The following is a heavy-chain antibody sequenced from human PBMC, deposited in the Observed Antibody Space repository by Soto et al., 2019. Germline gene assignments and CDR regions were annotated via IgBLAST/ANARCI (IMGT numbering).Heavy chain of an antibody. CDR3: ARLTDGSGSGYFDY. CDR2: IIPIFGTA. CDR1: GGTFSGYA. V-gene: IGHV1-69*13. D-gene: IGHD3-10*01. J-gene: IGHJ4*02. Sequence: SVKVSCKASGGTFSGYAISWVRQAPGQGLEWMGGIIPIFGTANYTQKFQGRVTITADESASTAYMELSSLRSEDTAVYYCARLTDGSGSGYFDYWGQGTLVTVSS.